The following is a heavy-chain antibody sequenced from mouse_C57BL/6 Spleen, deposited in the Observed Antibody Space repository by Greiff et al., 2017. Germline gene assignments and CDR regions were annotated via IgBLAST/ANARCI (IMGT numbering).Heavy chain of an antibody. Sequence: EVKVEESGPGLVKPSQSLSLTCSVTGYSITSGYYWNWIRQFPGNKLEWMGYISYDGSNNYNPSLKNRISITRDTSKNQFFLKLNSVTTEDTATYYCARAFYDGYGGMGYWGQGTSGAVSS. V-gene: IGHV3-6*01. J-gene: IGHJ4*01. CDR2: ISYDGSN. CDR3: ARAFYDGYGGMGY. CDR1: GYSITSGYY. D-gene: IGHD2-3*01.